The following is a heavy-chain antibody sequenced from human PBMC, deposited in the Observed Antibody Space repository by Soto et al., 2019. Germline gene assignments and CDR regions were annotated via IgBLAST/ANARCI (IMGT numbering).Heavy chain of an antibody. V-gene: IGHV5-51*01. J-gene: IGHJ6*02. CDR3: AASIFYYGMYX. Sequence: EEALKSSCKGSGYTFTNYWIGWVRQMPGKGLEWMVIISPGDSDTKYNQSFKGQVNISADKSINTTYLRWTSLKASDTAIYYCAASIFYYGMYXWGQGTTFTVS. CDR1: GYTFTNYW. CDR2: ISPGDSDT.